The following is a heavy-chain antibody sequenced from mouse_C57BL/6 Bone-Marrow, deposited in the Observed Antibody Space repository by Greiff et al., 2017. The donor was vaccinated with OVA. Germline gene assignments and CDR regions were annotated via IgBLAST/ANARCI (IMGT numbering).Heavy chain of an antibody. CDR2: ISSGGDYI. CDR3: TRGVYGSPFCWYFDV. D-gene: IGHD1-1*01. J-gene: IGHJ1*03. Sequence: EVQLVESGEGLVKPGGSLKLSCAASGFTFSSYAMSWVRQTPEKRLEWVAYISSGGDYIYYADTVKGRFTISRDNARNTLYLQMSSLKSEDTAMYYCTRGVYGSPFCWYFDVWGTGTTVTVSS. V-gene: IGHV5-9-1*02. CDR1: GFTFSSYA.